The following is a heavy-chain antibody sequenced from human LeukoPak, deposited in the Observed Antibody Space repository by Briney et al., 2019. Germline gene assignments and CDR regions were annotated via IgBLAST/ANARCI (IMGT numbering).Heavy chain of an antibody. D-gene: IGHD3-9*01. V-gene: IGHV3-30*02. CDR3: AKCILTGYYKGYMDV. CDR1: EFTFSRYG. J-gene: IGHJ6*03. Sequence: GGSLRLSCAASEFTFSRYGMHWVRQAPGKGLEWVAFIRYDGSNKYYADSVKGRFTISRDNSRNTLYMQMNSLRPEDTAVYYCAKCILTGYYKGYMDVWGKGTTVTISS. CDR2: IRYDGSNK.